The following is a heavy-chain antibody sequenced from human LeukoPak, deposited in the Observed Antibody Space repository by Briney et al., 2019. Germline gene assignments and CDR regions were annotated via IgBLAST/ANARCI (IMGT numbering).Heavy chain of an antibody. D-gene: IGHD1-1*01. CDR1: ELTFSIIW. CDR2: IKQDGGEK. CDR3: AREKLERRDNWFDP. V-gene: IGHV3-7*03. J-gene: IGHJ5*02. Sequence: SGGSLRLSCAPSELTFSIIWVSGVGQVPGKGLRWVANIKQDGGEKYYVDSVKGRFAISRDNAKNSLYLQMNSLRAEDTAVYYCAREKLERRDNWFDPWGQGTLVTVSS.